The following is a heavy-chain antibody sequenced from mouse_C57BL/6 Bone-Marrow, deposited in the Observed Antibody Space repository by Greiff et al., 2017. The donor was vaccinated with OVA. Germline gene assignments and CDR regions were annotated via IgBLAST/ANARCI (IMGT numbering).Heavy chain of an antibody. CDR1: GYTFTSYW. D-gene: IGHD1-1*01. CDR2: IYPGSGST. V-gene: IGHV1-55*01. CDR3: ARENYYGTRTDYAMDY. Sequence: QVQLQQPGAELVKPGASVKMSCKASGYTFTSYWITWVKQRPGPGLEWIGDIYPGSGSTNYNEKFKSKATLTVDTSSSTAYMQLSSLTSEDSAVYYCARENYYGTRTDYAMDYWGQGTSVTVSS. J-gene: IGHJ4*01.